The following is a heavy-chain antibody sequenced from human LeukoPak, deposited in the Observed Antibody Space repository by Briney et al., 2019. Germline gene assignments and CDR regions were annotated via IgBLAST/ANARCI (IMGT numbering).Heavy chain of an antibody. CDR2: IIPIFGTA. CDR3: AAPPPPHCSSTSCYKYYFDY. Sequence: ASVKVSCKASGGTFSSYAISWVRQAPGQGLEWMGGIIPIFGTANYAQKFQGRVTITADESTSTAYMELSSLRSEDTAVYYCAAPPPPHCSSTSCYKYYFDYWGQGTLVTVSS. CDR1: GGTFSSYA. D-gene: IGHD2-2*02. V-gene: IGHV1-69*13. J-gene: IGHJ4*02.